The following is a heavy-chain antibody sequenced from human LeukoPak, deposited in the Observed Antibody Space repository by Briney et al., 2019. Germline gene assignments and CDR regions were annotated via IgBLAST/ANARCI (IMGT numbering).Heavy chain of an antibody. V-gene: IGHV3-48*01. Sequence: PGGSLRLSCEASGFTFSSYSMNWVRQAPGKGLEWVSYISSSSSTIYYADSVRGRFTISRDNAKNSLFLQMNSLRAEDTAVYYCAGHQYSSNWYAFDYWGQGTLVTVSS. CDR2: ISSSSSTI. CDR3: AGHQYSSNWYAFDY. CDR1: GFTFSSYS. J-gene: IGHJ4*02. D-gene: IGHD6-13*01.